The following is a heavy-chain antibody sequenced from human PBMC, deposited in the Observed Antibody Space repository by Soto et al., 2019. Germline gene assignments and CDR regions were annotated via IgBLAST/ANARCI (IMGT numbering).Heavy chain of an antibody. V-gene: IGHV1-18*01. J-gene: IGHJ2*01. CDR1: GYTFTTFG. CDR2: ISAHNGDT. Sequence: QVQVVQSGAEVKKPGASVKVACKASGYTFTTFGMSGVRQAPVQGLEWMGWISAHNGDTNSAQKFQDRVTMTTDTSTNTAYMELRSLTSDDTAVYYCARCYCSAGSCFTCWHFDLWGRGTLVTVSS. CDR3: ARCYCSAGSCFTCWHFDL. D-gene: IGHD2-15*01.